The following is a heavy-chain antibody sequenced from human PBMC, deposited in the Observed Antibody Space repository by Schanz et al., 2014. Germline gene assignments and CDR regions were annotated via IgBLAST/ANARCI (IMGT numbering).Heavy chain of an antibody. CDR1: GFTFSGYS. D-gene: IGHD3-10*01. V-gene: IGHV3-48*01. J-gene: IGHJ3*02. CDR2: ITGTGTV. Sequence: EVQLVESGGGLVQPGGSLRLSCAASGFTFSGYSMNWVRQAPGKGLEWISYITGTGTVMYADSVKGRFTISRDNGKNSLSLQMNSLRAEDTAVYYCAKGRFGELSAFDIWGQGTMVTVSS. CDR3: AKGRFGELSAFDI.